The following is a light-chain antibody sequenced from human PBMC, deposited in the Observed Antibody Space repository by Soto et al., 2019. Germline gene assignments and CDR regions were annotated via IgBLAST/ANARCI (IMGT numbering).Light chain of an antibody. V-gene: IGKV1-12*01. Sequence: DIQMTPSPSSVSASVGDRVTITCRASQGISSWLAWFQQKPGEAPRLLIYAASSLHSGVPSRFSGSASGTDFTLTISSMQPEDVATYYCQRGNSCPLTFGGGTKVEIK. J-gene: IGKJ4*01. CDR2: AAS. CDR1: QGISSW. CDR3: QRGNSCPLT.